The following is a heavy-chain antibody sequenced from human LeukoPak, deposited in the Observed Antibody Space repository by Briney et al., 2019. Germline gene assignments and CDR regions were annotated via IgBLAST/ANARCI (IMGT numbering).Heavy chain of an antibody. D-gene: IGHD1-26*01. Sequence: GRSLRLSCAASGFTFSTYGMHWVRQAPGKGLEWVSGISWNSGSIGYADSVKGRFTISRDNAKNSLYLQMNSLRAEDMALYYCAKSSEWELRIGAFDIWGQGTMVTVSS. CDR2: ISWNSGSI. J-gene: IGHJ3*02. CDR3: AKSSEWELRIGAFDI. V-gene: IGHV3-9*03. CDR1: GFTFSTYG.